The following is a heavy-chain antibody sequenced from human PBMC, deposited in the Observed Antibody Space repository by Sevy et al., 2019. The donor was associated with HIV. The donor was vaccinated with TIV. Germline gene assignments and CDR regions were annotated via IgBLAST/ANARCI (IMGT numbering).Heavy chain of an antibody. D-gene: IGHD4-17*01. CDR1: GYTLTELS. CDR3: ATVTTVVTSCFDY. J-gene: IGHJ4*02. V-gene: IGHV1-24*01. CDR2: FDSEDGET. Sequence: ASVKVSCKVSGYTLTELSMHWVRQAPGKGLEWMGGFDSEDGETIYAQKFQGRVTMTEDTSTDTAYMELSSLRSEDTAVYYCATVTTVVTSCFDYWGQGTLVTVSS.